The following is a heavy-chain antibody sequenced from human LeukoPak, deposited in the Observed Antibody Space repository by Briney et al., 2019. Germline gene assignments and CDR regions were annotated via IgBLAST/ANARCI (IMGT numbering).Heavy chain of an antibody. CDR1: GFTFSSYE. Sequence: GGSLRLSCADSGFTFSSYEMNWVREAPGKGRWWGSYISSSGSTIYYADSVKGRFTISRDNAKNSLYLQMNSLRAEDTAVYYCARATAGFLEWLSLDYWGQGTLVTVSS. CDR2: ISSSGSTI. D-gene: IGHD3-3*01. CDR3: ARATAGFLEWLSLDY. J-gene: IGHJ4*02. V-gene: IGHV3-48*03.